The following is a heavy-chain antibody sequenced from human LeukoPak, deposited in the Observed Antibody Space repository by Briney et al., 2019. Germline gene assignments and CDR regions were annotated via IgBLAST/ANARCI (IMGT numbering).Heavy chain of an antibody. V-gene: IGHV4-61*01. CDR1: GASFSSCSYS. CDR3: ARFNISTGFFDF. Sequence: SGTLSLTCTVSGASFSSCSYSWNWIRQPPGKGLEGISYMVYRGSTNDNPSLERRVTISVDSSKNRFALNLISRTTADTALYYCARFNISTGFFDFSGAGKPVTVSS. D-gene: IGHD3-9*01. CDR2: MVYRGST. J-gene: IGHJ4*02.